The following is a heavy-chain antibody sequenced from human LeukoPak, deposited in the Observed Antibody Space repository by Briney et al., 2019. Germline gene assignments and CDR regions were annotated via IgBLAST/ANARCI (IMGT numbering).Heavy chain of an antibody. Sequence: GGSLRLSCEASGFTFSSYSMNWVRQAPGKGLEWVSAISGSGGSTYYADSVKGRFTISRDNSKNTLYLQMNSLRAEDTAVYYCAKAREITMIVVVITGPRPLDYWGQGTLVTVSS. J-gene: IGHJ4*02. D-gene: IGHD3-22*01. V-gene: IGHV3-23*01. CDR2: ISGSGGST. CDR1: GFTFSSYS. CDR3: AKAREITMIVVVITGPRPLDY.